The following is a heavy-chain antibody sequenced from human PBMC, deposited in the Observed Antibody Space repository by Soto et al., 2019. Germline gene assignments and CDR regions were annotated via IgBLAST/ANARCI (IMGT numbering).Heavy chain of an antibody. V-gene: IGHV3-30*18. CDR2: LSFDGITK. J-gene: IGHJ6*01. Sequence: GGSLRLSCAASGFSFSSVGMHWVGQAPGKGLEWVAGLSFDGITKHYADSVKGRFTISRDNSKNTMYLQMNSLRPEDTSIYYCAKDGAWELLPAYGMDVWGPGTTVTVSS. CDR1: GFSFSSVG. D-gene: IGHD1-26*01. CDR3: AKDGAWELLPAYGMDV.